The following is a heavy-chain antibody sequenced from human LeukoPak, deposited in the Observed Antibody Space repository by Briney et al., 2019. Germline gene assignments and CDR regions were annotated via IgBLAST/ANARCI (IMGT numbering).Heavy chain of an antibody. V-gene: IGHV4-34*01. J-gene: IGHJ4*02. CDR2: INHSGNT. Sequence: SETLSLTRTVSGGSISSYYWSWIRQPPGKGLEWIGEINHSGNTNYNPSLKSRVTISVDTSKNQFSLKLSSVTAADTAVYYCARLRSHPQGDDYWGQGTLVTVSS. CDR1: GGSISSYY. CDR3: ARLRSHPQGDDY. D-gene: IGHD3-16*01.